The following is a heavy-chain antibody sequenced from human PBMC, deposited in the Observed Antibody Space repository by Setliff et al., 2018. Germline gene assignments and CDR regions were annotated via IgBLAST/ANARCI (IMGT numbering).Heavy chain of an antibody. D-gene: IGHD6-13*01. Sequence: ASVKVSCKASGYTFTGYYMHWVRQAPGQVLEWMGWINPGGVTSSSTQKFEGRVTMTRDPSTSTVYMELNSLTSDDTAVYYCARAGLAAAGRKGVFDHWGQGTLVTVSS. CDR2: INPGGVTS. V-gene: IGHV1-46*01. CDR3: ARAGLAAAGRKGVFDH. CDR1: GYTFTGYY. J-gene: IGHJ4*02.